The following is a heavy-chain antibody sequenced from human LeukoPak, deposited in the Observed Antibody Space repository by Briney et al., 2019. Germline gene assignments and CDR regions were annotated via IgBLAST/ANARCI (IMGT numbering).Heavy chain of an antibody. CDR1: GGSFSGYY. V-gene: IGHV4-34*01. J-gene: IGHJ5*02. Sequence: SETLSLTCAVYGGSFSGYYWSCIRQPPGKGLEWIGEINHSGSTNYNPSLKSRVTISVDTSKNQFSLNLNSVTAADTAVYYCARAGDYGDYVGWFDPWGQGTLVTVSS. CDR2: INHSGST. CDR3: ARAGDYGDYVGWFDP. D-gene: IGHD4-17*01.